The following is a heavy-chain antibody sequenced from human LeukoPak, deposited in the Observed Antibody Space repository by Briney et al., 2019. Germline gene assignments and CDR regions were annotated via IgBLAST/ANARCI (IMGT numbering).Heavy chain of an antibody. J-gene: IGHJ6*02. CDR1: GFTFSAYA. V-gene: IGHV3-64*04. Sequence: GGSLRLSCSASGFTFSAYAMYWVRQAPGKGLEYVSGISNNGGSSFYADSVKGRFTISRDNSKNTLDLQMSSLRAEDTAVYYCARSNTMTSNYYYGMDVWGQGTMVTVSS. CDR3: ARSNTMTSNYYYGMDV. CDR2: ISNNGGSS. D-gene: IGHD4-11*01.